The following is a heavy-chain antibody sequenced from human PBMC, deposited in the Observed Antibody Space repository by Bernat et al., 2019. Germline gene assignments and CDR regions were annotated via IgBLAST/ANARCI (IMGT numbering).Heavy chain of an antibody. CDR1: GFTFSSYW. CDR3: AGDSDILTGYYHRGSTGGGMDV. CDR2: IKQDGSEK. J-gene: IGHJ6*02. Sequence: EVQLVESGGGLVQPGGSLRLSCAASGFTFSSYWMSWVRQAPGKGLEWVANIKQDGSEKYYVDSVKGRFTISRDNAKNSLYLQMNSLRAEDTAVYYCAGDSDILTGYYHRGSTGGGMDVWGQGTTVTVSS. D-gene: IGHD3-9*01. V-gene: IGHV3-7*04.